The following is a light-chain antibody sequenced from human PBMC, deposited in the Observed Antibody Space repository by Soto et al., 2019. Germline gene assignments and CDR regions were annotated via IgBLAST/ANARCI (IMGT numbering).Light chain of an antibody. CDR1: SNDVGGYNF. Sequence: QSVLTQPRSVSGSPGQSVTISCTGTSNDVGGYNFVSWYQHHPGKAPTLMIYDVAKRPSGVPDRFSGSKSGNTASLTISGLQADDKADYYCCSYAGGNTYVFGTGTKVTVL. CDR3: CSYAGGNTYV. V-gene: IGLV2-11*01. J-gene: IGLJ1*01. CDR2: DVA.